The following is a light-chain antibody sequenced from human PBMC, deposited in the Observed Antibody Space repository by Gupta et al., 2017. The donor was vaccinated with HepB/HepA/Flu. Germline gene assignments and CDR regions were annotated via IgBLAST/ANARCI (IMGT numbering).Light chain of an antibody. J-gene: IGLJ2*01. CDR3: AAWDTSLNVVV. CDR1: SSNVARNN. CDR2: YND. V-gene: IGLV1-44*01. Sequence: QSVLTQSPSVSGTPGQRVTISCSGSSSNVARNNVNWYQQVPGTAPKLLIYYNDERPSGVPDRFSGSKSGTSASLAISGLQAEDEADYYCAAWDTSLNVVVFDGGTKLTVL.